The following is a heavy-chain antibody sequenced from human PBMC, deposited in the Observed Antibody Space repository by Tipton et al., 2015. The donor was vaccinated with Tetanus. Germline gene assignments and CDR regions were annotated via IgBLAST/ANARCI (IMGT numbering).Heavy chain of an antibody. CDR1: GGSFSGYY. V-gene: IGHV4-34*01. CDR3: ARRGYSYGIFDY. D-gene: IGHD5-18*01. J-gene: IGHJ4*02. CDR2: IYYSGST. Sequence: TLSLTCAVYGGSFSGYYWSWIRQPPGKGLEWIGSIYYSGSTYYNPSLKSRVTISVDTSKNQFSLKLSSVTAADTAVYYCARRGYSYGIFDYWGQGTLVTVSS.